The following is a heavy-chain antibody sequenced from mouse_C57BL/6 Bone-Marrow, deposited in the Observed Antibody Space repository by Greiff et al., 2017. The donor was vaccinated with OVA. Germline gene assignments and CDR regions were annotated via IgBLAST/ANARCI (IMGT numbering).Heavy chain of an antibody. V-gene: IGHV5-9-1*02. CDR1: GFTFSSYA. CDR2: ISSGGDYI. D-gene: IGHD1-1*01. J-gene: IGHJ4*01. CDR3: TRDLGKGDAMDY. Sequence: EVQLVESGEGLVKPGGSLKLSCAASGFTFSSYAMSWVRQTPEKRLEWVAYISSGGDYIYYADTVKGRFTISRDNARNTLYLQMSSLKSEDTAMYYCTRDLGKGDAMDYWGQGTSVTVSS.